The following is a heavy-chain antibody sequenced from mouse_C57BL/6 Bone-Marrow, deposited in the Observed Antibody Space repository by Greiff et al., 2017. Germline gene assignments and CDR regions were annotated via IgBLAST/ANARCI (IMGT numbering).Heavy chain of an antibody. V-gene: IGHV5-4*01. CDR1: GFTFSSYA. CDR3: ARDGNYREAMDY. CDR2: ISDGGSYT. D-gene: IGHD2-12*01. Sequence: EVNLVESGGGLVKPGGSLKLSCAASGFTFSSYAMSWVRQTPEKRLEWVATISDGGSYTYYPDNVKGRFTISRDNAKNNLYLQMSHLKSEDTAMYYCARDGNYREAMDYWGQGTSVTVSS. J-gene: IGHJ4*01.